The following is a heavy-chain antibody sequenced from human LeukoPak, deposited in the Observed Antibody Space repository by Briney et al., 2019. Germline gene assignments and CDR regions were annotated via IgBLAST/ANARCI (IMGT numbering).Heavy chain of an antibody. J-gene: IGHJ4*02. CDR3: ARAPAAPIVGATLYYFDY. V-gene: IGHV1-69*04. CDR2: IIPILGIA. D-gene: IGHD1-26*01. CDR1: GYTFTSYD. Sequence: ASVKVSCKASGYTFTSYDISWVRQAPEQGLEWMGRIIPILGIANYAQKFQGRVTITADKSTSTAYMELSSLRSEDTAVYYCARAPAAPIVGATLYYFDYWGQGTLVTVSS.